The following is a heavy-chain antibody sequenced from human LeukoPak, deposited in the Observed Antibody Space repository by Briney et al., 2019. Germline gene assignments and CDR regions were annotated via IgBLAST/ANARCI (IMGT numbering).Heavy chain of an antibody. CDR2: INPSGGST. CDR1: GYTFTSYY. Sequence: ASVKVSCKASGYTFTSYYMRWVRQAPGQGLEWMGIINPSGGSTSYAQKFQGRVTMTRDTSTSTVYMELSSLRSEDTAVYYCARGAAQDYYDSSGYYYFDYWGQGTLVTVSS. CDR3: ARGAAQDYYDSSGYYYFDY. J-gene: IGHJ4*02. V-gene: IGHV1-46*01. D-gene: IGHD3-22*01.